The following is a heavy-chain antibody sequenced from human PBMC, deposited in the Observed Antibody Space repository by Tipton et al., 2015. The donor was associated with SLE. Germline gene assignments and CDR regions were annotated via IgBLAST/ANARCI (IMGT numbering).Heavy chain of an antibody. CDR2: MSTTGSTI. CDR3: ARRLGGSPYYYLDV. D-gene: IGHD1-26*01. CDR1: GFTFSDYY. Sequence: SLRLSCAASGFTFSDYYMTWIRQAPGKGLEWVSYMSTTGSTIYYADSVKGRFTVSRDNARNSVDLQMNSLRVEDMGVYYCARRLGGSPYYYLDVWGKGTTVTISS. J-gene: IGHJ6*03. V-gene: IGHV3-11*04.